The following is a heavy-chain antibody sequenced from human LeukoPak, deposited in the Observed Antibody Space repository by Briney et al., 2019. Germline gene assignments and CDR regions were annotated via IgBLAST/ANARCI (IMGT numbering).Heavy chain of an antibody. V-gene: IGHV3-23*01. Sequence: GGSLSLSCAASGFTFSSYAMSWVRQAPGKGREWVSAISGSGGSTYYADSVKGRLTISRDNSKNTLYLQMNSLRAEDTAVYYCAKDPGYDYVWGSYRSVYYFDYWSQGTLVTVSS. CDR2: ISGSGGST. CDR3: AKDPGYDYVWGSYRSVYYFDY. J-gene: IGHJ4*02. D-gene: IGHD3-16*02. CDR1: GFTFSSYA.